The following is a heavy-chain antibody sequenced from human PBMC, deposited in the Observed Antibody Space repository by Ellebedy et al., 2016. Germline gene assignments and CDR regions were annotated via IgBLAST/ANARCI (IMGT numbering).Heavy chain of an antibody. CDR2: IRQDESDT. CDR1: GFTFSNYW. D-gene: IGHD6-19*01. Sequence: GGSLRLSCAASGFTFSNYWMNWVRQAPGKGLEWVANIRQDESDTYYVESVRGRFTITRDNAKNSLCLEMKTLRDEDTAMYYCVRGRYTSGWYPDYFDSWGQGTLVTVSS. CDR3: VRGRYTSGWYPDYFDS. V-gene: IGHV3-7*03. J-gene: IGHJ4*02.